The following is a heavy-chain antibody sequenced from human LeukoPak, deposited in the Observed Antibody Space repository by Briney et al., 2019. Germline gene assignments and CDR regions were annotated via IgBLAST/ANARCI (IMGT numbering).Heavy chain of an antibody. Sequence: ASVKVSCKASGYTFTGYYMDLVRQAPGQGLEWMGWINPNSGGTNYEQKFQGRVTMTRDTSISTAYMELSRLRSDDTAVYYCARAGTTGYYYYYYMDVWGKGTTVTVSS. CDR3: ARAGTTGYYYYYYMDV. CDR2: INPNSGGT. V-gene: IGHV1-2*02. D-gene: IGHD1-7*01. J-gene: IGHJ6*03. CDR1: GYTFTGYY.